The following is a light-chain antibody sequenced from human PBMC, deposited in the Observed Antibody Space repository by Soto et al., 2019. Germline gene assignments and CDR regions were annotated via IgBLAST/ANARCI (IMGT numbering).Light chain of an antibody. CDR3: HQCGPSLRYT. CDR1: QAVTGNY. Sequence: EVVLTQSPDTLSLSPGETATLSCRASQAVTGNYLAWYQQKPGQALRLLIYGTSNRATGIPDRFSGSGSGTDFTLTISRLEPEVFGVYYCHQCGPSLRYTFGQGTKLEIK. J-gene: IGKJ2*01. CDR2: GTS. V-gene: IGKV3-20*01.